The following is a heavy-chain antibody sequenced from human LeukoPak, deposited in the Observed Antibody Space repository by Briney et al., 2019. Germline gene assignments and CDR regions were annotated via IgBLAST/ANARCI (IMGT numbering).Heavy chain of an antibody. J-gene: IGHJ3*02. CDR3: ARGPRSDGYKDAFDI. V-gene: IGHV3-33*01. CDR1: GFTFSSYG. CDR2: IWYDGSNK. D-gene: IGHD5-24*01. Sequence: GGSLRLSCAASGFTFSSYGMHWVRQAPGKGLEWVAVIWYDGSNKYYADSVKGRFTISRDNSKNTLYLQMNSLRAEDTAVYYCARGPRSDGYKDAFDIWGQGTMVTVSS.